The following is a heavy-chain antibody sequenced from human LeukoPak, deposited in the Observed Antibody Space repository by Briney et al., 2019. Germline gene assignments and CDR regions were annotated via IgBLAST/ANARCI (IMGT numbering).Heavy chain of an antibody. J-gene: IGHJ4*02. Sequence: GGSLRLSCAASGFTFSNYEMNWVRQAPGKGLEWVSYISSSGSTIYYADSVKGRFTISRDNAKNSLYLQMNSLRAEDTAVYYCARGLYSGYDKQLLCFYWGQGTLVTVSS. V-gene: IGHV3-48*03. CDR2: ISSSGSTI. CDR1: GFTFSNYE. D-gene: IGHD5-12*01. CDR3: ARGLYSGYDKQLLCFY.